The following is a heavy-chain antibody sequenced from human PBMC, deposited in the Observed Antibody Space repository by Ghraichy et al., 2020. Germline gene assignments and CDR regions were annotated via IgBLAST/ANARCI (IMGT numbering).Heavy chain of an antibody. V-gene: IGHV3-48*02. CDR3: AREVFWSGSYGEGFEYFDY. J-gene: IGHJ4*02. Sequence: GGSLRLSCAASGFTFSSYSMNWVQAPGKGPEWVSYISSSSSTIYYAVSVEGRFTISRDNAKNSLYLQMNSLRDEDTAVYYCAREVFWSGSYGEGFEYFDYWGQGTLVTVSS. CDR1: GFTFSSYS. D-gene: IGHD3-3*01. CDR2: ISSSSSTI.